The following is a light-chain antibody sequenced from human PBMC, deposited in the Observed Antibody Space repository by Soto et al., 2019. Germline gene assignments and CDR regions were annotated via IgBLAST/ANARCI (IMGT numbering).Light chain of an antibody. CDR2: VEGSGSY. CDR1: SGHSGYI. Sequence: QPVLTQSSSASASLGSSVKLTCTLSSGHSGYIIAWLQQQPGKAPRYLMKVEGSGSYNKGGGVPDRFSGSSSGADRYLTISNLQLEDEAYYYCETWDSKTHVFGGGTKLTVL. V-gene: IGLV4-60*02. J-gene: IGLJ2*01. CDR3: ETWDSKTHV.